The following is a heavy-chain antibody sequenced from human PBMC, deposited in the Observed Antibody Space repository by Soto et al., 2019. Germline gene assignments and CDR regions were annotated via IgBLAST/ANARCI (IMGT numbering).Heavy chain of an antibody. V-gene: IGHV4-39*01. D-gene: IGHD3-16*02. J-gene: IGHJ4*02. CDR3: ASQDYIWGSYRLSYFDY. CDR2: IYYSGST. Sequence: SETLSLTCTVSGGSISSSSYYWGWIRQPPGKGLEWIGSIYYSGSTYYNPSLKSRVTISVDTSKNQFSLKLSSVTAADTAVYYCASQDYIWGSYRLSYFDYWGQGTLVTVSS. CDR1: GGSISSSSYY.